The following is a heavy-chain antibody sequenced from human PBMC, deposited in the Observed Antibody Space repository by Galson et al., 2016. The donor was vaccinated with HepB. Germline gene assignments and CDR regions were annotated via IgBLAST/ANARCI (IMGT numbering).Heavy chain of an antibody. V-gene: IGHV4-34*01. CDR3: ARGDNPDYGDYASAYYYMDV. D-gene: IGHD4-17*01. CDR1: GGSFSGYY. CDR2: INHSGST. Sequence: LSLTCAVYGGSFSGYYWSWIRQPPGKGLEWIGEINHSGSTNYNPSLKSRVTISVDTSKNQFSLKLSSVTAADTAVYYCARGDNPDYGDYASAYYYMDVWGKGTTVTVSS. J-gene: IGHJ6*03.